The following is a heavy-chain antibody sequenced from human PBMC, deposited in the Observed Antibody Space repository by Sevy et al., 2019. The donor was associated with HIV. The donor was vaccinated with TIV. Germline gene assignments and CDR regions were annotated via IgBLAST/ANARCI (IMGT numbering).Heavy chain of an antibody. D-gene: IGHD6-13*01. Sequence: GGSLRLSCAASGFTFSSYDMHWVRQATGKGLEWVSAIGTAGDTYYPGSVKGRFTISRENAKNSLYLQMNSLRAGDTAVYYCARGYSRYGMDVWGQGTTVIVSS. CDR3: ARGYSRYGMDV. CDR2: IGTAGDT. CDR1: GFTFSSYD. J-gene: IGHJ6*02. V-gene: IGHV3-13*01.